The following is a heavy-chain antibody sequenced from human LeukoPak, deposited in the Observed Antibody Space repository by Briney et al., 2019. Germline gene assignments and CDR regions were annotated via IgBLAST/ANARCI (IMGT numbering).Heavy chain of an antibody. D-gene: IGHD6-19*01. CDR3: ARGSSGWFDDNWFDP. CDR2: ISASGVST. Sequence: GGSLRLSCAASGFTFSNYAMSWVRQAPGKGLEWVSTISASGVSTYYADSVKGRFTISRDNSKNTPFLQMNSLRAEDTAVYSCARGSSGWFDDNWFDPWGQGTLVTVSS. CDR1: GFTFSNYA. V-gene: IGHV3-23*01. J-gene: IGHJ5*02.